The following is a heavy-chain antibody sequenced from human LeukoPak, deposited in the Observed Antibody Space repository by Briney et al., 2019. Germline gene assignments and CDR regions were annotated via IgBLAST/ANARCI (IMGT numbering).Heavy chain of an antibody. J-gene: IGHJ4*02. CDR1: GFTVSSNY. D-gene: IGHD1-1*01. V-gene: IGHV3-66*01. Sequence: GGSLRLSCAASGFTVSSNYMSWVRQAPGKGLEWVSVIYSGGSTYYADSVKGRFTISRDNSKNTLYLQMNSLRAEDTAVYYCARFQENWTLDYWGQGTLVTVSS. CDR2: IYSGGST. CDR3: ARFQENWTLDY.